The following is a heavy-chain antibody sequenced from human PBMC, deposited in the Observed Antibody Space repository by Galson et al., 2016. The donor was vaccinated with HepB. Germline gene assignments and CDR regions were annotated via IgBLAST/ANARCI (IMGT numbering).Heavy chain of an antibody. CDR3: IMTIFGVVTGFDN. CDR1: GFTFINYA. J-gene: IGHJ4*02. CDR2: ISSSDAST. V-gene: IGHV3-23*01. Sequence: SLRLSCAASGFTFINYAMSWVRQAPGKGLEWVSAISSSDASTYYADSTYYADSVKGRFTISRDNSKNTLYLHMSSLRAEDTAVYYCIMTIFGVVTGFDNWGQGTLVTVSS. D-gene: IGHD3-3*01.